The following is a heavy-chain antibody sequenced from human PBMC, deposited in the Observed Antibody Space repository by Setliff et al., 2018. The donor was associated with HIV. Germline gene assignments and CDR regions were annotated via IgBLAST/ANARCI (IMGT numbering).Heavy chain of an antibody. D-gene: IGHD2-15*01. CDR3: ARSSLHCGGGSCYLTWFDP. J-gene: IGHJ5*02. CDR1: GFTFSRYW. V-gene: IGHV3-7*01. CDR2: IKYDGSYK. Sequence: GGSLRLSCAASGFTFSRYWMSWVRQAPGKGLEWVANIKYDGSYKQYVDSVKGRFIISRDDSESTLFLQMNSLRVDDTAVYYCARSSLHCGGGSCYLTWFDPWGQGTLVTVSS.